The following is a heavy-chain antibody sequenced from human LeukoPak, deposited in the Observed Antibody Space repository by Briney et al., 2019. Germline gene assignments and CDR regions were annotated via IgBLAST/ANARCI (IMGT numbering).Heavy chain of an antibody. Sequence: PSETLSLTCAVYGGSFSGYYWSWIRQPPGKGLEWIGEINHSGSTNYNPSLKSRVIISVDTSKNQFSLKLSSVTAADTAVYYCASSVGFDAFDIWGQGTMVTVSS. CDR3: ASSVGFDAFDI. V-gene: IGHV4-34*01. D-gene: IGHD1-26*01. CDR1: GGSFSGYY. J-gene: IGHJ3*02. CDR2: INHSGST.